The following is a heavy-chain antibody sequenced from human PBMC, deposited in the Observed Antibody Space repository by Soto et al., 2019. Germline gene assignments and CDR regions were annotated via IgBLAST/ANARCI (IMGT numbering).Heavy chain of an antibody. CDR3: AKGQSYGSHYYYYYGMDV. Sequence: GSLRLSCAASGFTFSSYAMSWVRQAPGKGLEWVSAISGSGGSTYYADSVKGRFTISRDNSKNTLYLQMNSLRAEDTAVYYCAKGQSYGSHYYYYYGMDVWGQGTTVTVSS. CDR1: GFTFSSYA. J-gene: IGHJ6*02. D-gene: IGHD5-18*01. V-gene: IGHV3-23*01. CDR2: ISGSGGST.